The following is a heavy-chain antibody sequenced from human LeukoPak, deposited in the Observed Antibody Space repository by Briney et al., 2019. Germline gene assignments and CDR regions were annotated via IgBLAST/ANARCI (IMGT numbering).Heavy chain of an antibody. D-gene: IGHD3-22*01. CDR3: ARRSYDGSGYYYVDY. CDR1: GGSISSSGYY. J-gene: IGHJ4*02. V-gene: IGHV4-39*01. Sequence: SENLSRNCTVSGGSISSSGYYWGWIRQPPGKGLEWIGSISSGGSTHYIPSLKSRVTISVDTSKNQFSLKLSSVTAADTAVYYCARRSYDGSGYYYVDYWGQGTLVTVSS. CDR2: ISSGGST.